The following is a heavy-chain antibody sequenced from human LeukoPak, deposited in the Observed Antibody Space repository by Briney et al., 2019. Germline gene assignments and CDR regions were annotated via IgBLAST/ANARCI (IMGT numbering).Heavy chain of an antibody. V-gene: IGHV1-8*01. J-gene: IGHJ6*03. CDR3: ARVPRRGYDPHHYYYYMDV. Sequence: ASVKVSCKASGYTFTSYDINWVRQATGQGLEWMAWMNPNSGNTGYAQKFQGRVTMTRNTSISTAYMELSSLRSDDTAVYYCARVPRRGYDPHHYYYYMDVWGKGTTVTISS. D-gene: IGHD5-12*01. CDR1: GYTFTSYD. CDR2: MNPNSGNT.